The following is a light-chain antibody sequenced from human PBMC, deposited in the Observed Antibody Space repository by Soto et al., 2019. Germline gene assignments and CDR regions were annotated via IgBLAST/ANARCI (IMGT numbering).Light chain of an antibody. J-gene: IGKJ1*01. CDR3: MQGSHWPRT. CDR1: QSLVNSDGNTY. V-gene: IGKV2-30*01. CDR2: KVS. Sequence: EVVMTQSPLSLPVTLGQPASISCRSSQSLVNSDGNTYLNWFQQRPGQSPRRLIYKVSNRDSGVQDRFSGSVSGTDFTLKISRVEAEDVGVYYCMQGSHWPRTFGQGTKVEIK.